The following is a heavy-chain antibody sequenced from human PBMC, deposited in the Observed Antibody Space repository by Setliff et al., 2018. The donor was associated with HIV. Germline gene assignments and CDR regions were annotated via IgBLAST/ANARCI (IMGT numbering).Heavy chain of an antibody. Sequence: GASVKVSCKASGGTFSDYTVSWVRQAPGQGLEWMGRIIPIIGIENYAQKFQGRVTITADKSTSTAYMELSSLRSEDTAVYYCARYERDGYYDSSGYRFDPWGQGTLVTVSS. CDR3: ARYERDGYYDSSGYRFDP. CDR1: GGTFSDYT. J-gene: IGHJ5*02. D-gene: IGHD3-22*01. V-gene: IGHV1-69*02. CDR2: IIPIIGIE.